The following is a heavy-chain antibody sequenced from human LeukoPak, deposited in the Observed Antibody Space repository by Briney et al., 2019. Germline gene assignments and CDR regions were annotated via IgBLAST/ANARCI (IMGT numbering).Heavy chain of an antibody. CDR3: ARALNYDFWSGYYAFDI. CDR2: INHSGST. J-gene: IGHJ3*02. D-gene: IGHD3-3*01. Sequence: SETLSLTCAVYGGSFSGYYWSWIRQPPGKGLEWIGEINHSGSTNYNPSLKSRVTISVDTSKNQFSLKLSSVTAADTAVYYCARALNYDFWSGYYAFDIWGQGTMVTVSS. V-gene: IGHV4-34*01. CDR1: GGSFSGYY.